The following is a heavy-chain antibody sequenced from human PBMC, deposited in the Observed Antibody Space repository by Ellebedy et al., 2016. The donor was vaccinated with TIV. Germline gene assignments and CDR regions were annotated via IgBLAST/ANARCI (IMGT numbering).Heavy chain of an antibody. D-gene: IGHD2-2*01. V-gene: IGHV4-61*01. CDR1: GGSVSSGSYY. CDR2: IYNGGTT. Sequence: SETLSLTXTVSGGSVSSGSYYWSWIRQPPGKGLEWIGYIYNGGTTYYNPSLKSRVTISLETSTNQFSLRLTSVTAADSAVYYCARGYCSSISCFDYWGQGTLVTVSS. J-gene: IGHJ4*02. CDR3: ARGYCSSISCFDY.